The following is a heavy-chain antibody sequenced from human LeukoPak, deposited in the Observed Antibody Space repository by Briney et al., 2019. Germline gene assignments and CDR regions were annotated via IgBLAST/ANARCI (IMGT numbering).Heavy chain of an antibody. CDR3: ARDRGTYGNY. V-gene: IGHV3-21*01. CDR2: ISSSSSYI. D-gene: IGHD1-26*01. Sequence: GGSLRLSCEGSGFTFSNYWMSWVRQAPGKGLEWVSSISSSSSYIYYADSVKGRFTISRDNAKNSLYLQMNSLRAEDTAVYYCARDRGTYGNYWGQGTLVTVSS. CDR1: GFTFSNYW. J-gene: IGHJ4*02.